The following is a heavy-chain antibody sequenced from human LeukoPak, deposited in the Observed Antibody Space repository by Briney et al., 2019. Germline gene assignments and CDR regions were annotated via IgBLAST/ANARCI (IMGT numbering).Heavy chain of an antibody. Sequence: GASVKVSCEASGYTFTGYYMHWVRQAPGQGLEWMGGIIPVFDRPTYAQKFEGRITITADKSTNTTYMEISSLTSDDTAVYYCARDAQWELRAFDVWGQGTMVKVSS. D-gene: IGHD1-26*01. V-gene: IGHV1-69*06. CDR1: GYTFTGYY. J-gene: IGHJ3*01. CDR3: ARDAQWELRAFDV. CDR2: IIPVFDRP.